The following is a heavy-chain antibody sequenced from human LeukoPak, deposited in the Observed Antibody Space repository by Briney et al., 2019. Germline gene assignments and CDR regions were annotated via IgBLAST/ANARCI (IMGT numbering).Heavy chain of an antibody. CDR2: IIPILGIA. CDR1: GGTFSSYT. D-gene: IGHD5-12*01. Sequence: ASVKVSCKASGGTFSSYTISWVRQAPGQGLEWMGRIIPILGIANYAQKFQGRVTITADKSTSTAYMELSSLRSEDTAVYYCATLATARPYYSDYWGQGTLVTVSS. V-gene: IGHV1-69*02. J-gene: IGHJ4*02. CDR3: ATLATARPYYSDY.